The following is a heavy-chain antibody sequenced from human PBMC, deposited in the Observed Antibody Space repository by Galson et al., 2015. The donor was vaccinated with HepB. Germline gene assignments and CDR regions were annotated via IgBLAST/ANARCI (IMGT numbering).Heavy chain of an antibody. CDR3: TTDWAVAATDAFDI. D-gene: IGHD3-16*01. CDR1: GFTFSNAW. CDR2: IKSKTDGGTT. V-gene: IGHV3-15*01. Sequence: LRLSCAASGFTFSNAWMSWVRQAPGKGLEWVGRIKSKTDGGTTDYAAPVKGRFTISRDDSKNTLYLQMNSLKTEDTAVYYCTTDWAVAATDAFDIWGQGTMVTVSS. J-gene: IGHJ3*02.